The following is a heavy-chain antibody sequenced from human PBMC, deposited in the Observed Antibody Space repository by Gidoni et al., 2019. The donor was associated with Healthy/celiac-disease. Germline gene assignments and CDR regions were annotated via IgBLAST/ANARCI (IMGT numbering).Heavy chain of an antibody. V-gene: IGHV3-23*01. D-gene: IGHD3-3*01. CDR1: GFTFSSYA. Sequence: EVQLLESGGGLVQPGGSLRLACAASGFTFSSYAMSWVRQAPGKGLEWVSAISGSCGSTYYADSVKGRFTISRDNSKNTLYLQMNSLRAEDTAVYYCAKSYDFWSGQIFDYWGQGTLVTVSS. CDR3: AKSYDFWSGQIFDY. J-gene: IGHJ4*02. CDR2: ISGSCGST.